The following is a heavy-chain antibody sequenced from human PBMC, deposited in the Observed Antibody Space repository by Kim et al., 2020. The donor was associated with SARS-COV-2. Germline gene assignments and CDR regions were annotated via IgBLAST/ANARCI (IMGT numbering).Heavy chain of an antibody. D-gene: IGHD3-16*01. V-gene: IGHV3-7*01. Sequence: GGSLRLSCAASGFTFSSYWMSWVRQAPGKGLEWVASIKQDASVISYVDSVRGRFTISRDNAKNSLSLQMDSLRAEGTALYFCARPYRGGSFDIWGQGTMV. CDR1: GFTFSSYW. CDR3: ARPYRGGSFDI. CDR2: IKQDASVI. J-gene: IGHJ3*02.